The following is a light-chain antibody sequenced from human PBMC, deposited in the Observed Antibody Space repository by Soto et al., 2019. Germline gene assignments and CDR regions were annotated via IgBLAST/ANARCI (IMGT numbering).Light chain of an antibody. CDR1: QSLTNTF. V-gene: IGKV3-20*01. J-gene: IGKJ4*01. Sequence: EILLTQSPGTLSLSPGDRATLSCRASQSLTNTFLAWYQQIPGQTPRLLIYGASTRATGIPDRFSGSGSGTDFTLTISRLEPEDFAVYFCQQYCTLPLSFGGGTKVEIK. CDR3: QQYCTLPLS. CDR2: GAS.